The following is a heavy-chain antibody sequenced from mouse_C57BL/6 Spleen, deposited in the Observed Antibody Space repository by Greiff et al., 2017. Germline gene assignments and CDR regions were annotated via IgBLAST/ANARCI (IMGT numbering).Heavy chain of an antibody. CDR3: APIYDRPY. V-gene: IGHV1-82*01. CDR1: GYAFSSSW. Sequence: VQLQQSGPELVKPGASVKLSCKASGYAFSSSWMNWVKQRPGKGLEWIGRIYPGDGDTNYNGKFKGKATLTADKSSSTAYMQLSSLTSEDSAVYCCAPIYDRPYWGQGTTLTVSS. CDR2: IYPGDGDT. D-gene: IGHD2-14*01. J-gene: IGHJ2*01.